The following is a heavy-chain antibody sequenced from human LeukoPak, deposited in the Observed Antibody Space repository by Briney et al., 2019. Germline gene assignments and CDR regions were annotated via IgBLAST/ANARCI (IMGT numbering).Heavy chain of an antibody. CDR1: GFTFSSYN. V-gene: IGHV3-23*01. Sequence: GGSLRLSCAASGFTFSSYNMNWVRQAPGKGLEWVSALSGGGDSTYYVDSVKGRFTTSRDNSKNTLYLQMNSLRAEDTAVYYCAKGSSNGRPYYFDYWGQGALVTVSS. D-gene: IGHD2-8*01. CDR2: LSGGGDST. CDR3: AKGSSNGRPYYFDY. J-gene: IGHJ4*02.